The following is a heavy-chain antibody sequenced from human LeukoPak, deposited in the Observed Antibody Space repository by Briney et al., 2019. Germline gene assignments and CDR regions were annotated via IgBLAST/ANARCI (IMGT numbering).Heavy chain of an antibody. CDR1: GFTVSSNY. V-gene: IGHV3-53*04. CDR2: IYSGGST. D-gene: IGHD2/OR15-2a*01. CDR3: ARGVGAVSNIDY. Sequence: GGSLRLSCAASGFTVSSNYTSWVRQAPGKGLEWVSIIYSGGSTYYADSVKGRFTISRHNSKNTLYLQMNSLRAEDTAVYYCARGVGAVSNIDYWGQGTLVTVSS. J-gene: IGHJ4*02.